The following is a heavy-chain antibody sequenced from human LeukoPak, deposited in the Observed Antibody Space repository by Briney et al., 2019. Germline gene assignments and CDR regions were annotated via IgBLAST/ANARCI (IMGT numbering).Heavy chain of an antibody. J-gene: IGHJ6*03. D-gene: IGHD3-9*01. CDR3: ARDSKDDILTGYLTRYYYYYMDV. Sequence: GASVKVSCKASGYTFTSYYMHWVRQAPGQGLEWMGWINPNSGGTNYAQKFQGRVTMTRDTAISTAYMELSRLRSDDTAVYYCARDSKDDILTGYLTRYYYYYMDVWGKGTTVTISS. CDR2: INPNSGGT. CDR1: GYTFTSYY. V-gene: IGHV1-2*02.